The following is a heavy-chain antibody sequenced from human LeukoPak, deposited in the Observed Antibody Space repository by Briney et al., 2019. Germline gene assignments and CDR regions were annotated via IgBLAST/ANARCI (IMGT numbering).Heavy chain of an antibody. J-gene: IGHJ5*02. V-gene: IGHV4-39*07. CDR1: GGSISSSSYY. CDR2: IYYSGST. CDR3: ARTYGSGSYYNLNWFDP. D-gene: IGHD3-10*01. Sequence: SETLSLTCTVSGGSISSSSYYWGWIRQPPGKGLEWIGSIYYSGSTYYNPSLKSRVTISVDTSKNQFSLKLSSVTAADTAVYYCARTYGSGSYYNLNWFDPWGQGTLVTVSS.